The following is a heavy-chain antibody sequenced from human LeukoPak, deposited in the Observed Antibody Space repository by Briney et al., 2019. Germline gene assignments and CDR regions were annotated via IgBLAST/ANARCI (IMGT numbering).Heavy chain of an antibody. CDR3: ARSDDYYDSTGYYSFDY. CDR1: GFTVSSSY. V-gene: IGHV3-66*01. Sequence: PGGSLRLSCAASGFTVSSSYMTWVRQAPGKGLEWVSLISSGGSTYYADSVKGRFTISRDNSKNTLYLQMNSLRVEDTAVFYCARSDDYYDSTGYYSFDYWGQGTLVTVSS. J-gene: IGHJ4*02. CDR2: ISSGGST. D-gene: IGHD3-22*01.